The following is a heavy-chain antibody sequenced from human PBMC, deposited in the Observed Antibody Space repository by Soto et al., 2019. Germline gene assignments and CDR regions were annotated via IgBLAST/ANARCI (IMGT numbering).Heavy chain of an antibody. D-gene: IGHD1-26*01. CDR1: GYTFTCYA. J-gene: IGHJ4*02. CDR3: ARDAAVGLFDY. Sequence: ASVKVSCKASGYTFTCYAMNWVRQAPGQRLEWMGWINAGNGNTKYAQKLQGRVTMTTDTSTSTAYMELRSLRSDDTAVYYCARDAAVGLFDYWGQGTLVTVSS. CDR2: INAGNGNT. V-gene: IGHV1-3*01.